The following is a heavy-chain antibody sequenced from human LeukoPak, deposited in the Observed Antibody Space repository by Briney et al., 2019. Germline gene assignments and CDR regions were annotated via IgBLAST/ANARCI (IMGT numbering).Heavy chain of an antibody. CDR3: ARDPGYNWNGYDY. Sequence: ASVKVSCKASGYTFTSYGISWVRQAPGQGLEWMGWINPNSGGTNYAQKFQGRVTMTRDTSISTAYMELSRLRSDDTAVYYCARDPGYNWNGYDYWGQGTLVTVSS. V-gene: IGHV1-2*02. J-gene: IGHJ4*02. CDR1: GYTFTSYG. CDR2: INPNSGGT. D-gene: IGHD1-1*01.